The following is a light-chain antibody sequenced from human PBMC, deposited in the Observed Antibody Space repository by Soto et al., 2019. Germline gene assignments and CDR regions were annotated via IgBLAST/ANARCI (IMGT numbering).Light chain of an antibody. J-gene: IGKJ2*01. Sequence: DIVMTQSPLSLPVTPGEPASISCRSSQSLLHSNGYNYLDWYLQKPGQSPQLLIYVGSNRASGVPDRFSGSGSGIDFSLKITKVEVEDVGVYYYCMQALQTPLTFGQGTKLVIK. CDR3: MQALQTPLT. CDR2: VGS. V-gene: IGKV2-28*01. CDR1: QSLLHSNGYNY.